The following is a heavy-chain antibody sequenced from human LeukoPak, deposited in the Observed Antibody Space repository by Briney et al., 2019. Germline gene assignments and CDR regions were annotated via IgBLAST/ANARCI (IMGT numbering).Heavy chain of an antibody. J-gene: IGHJ6*03. CDR2: IYYSGST. CDR1: GGSISSSSYY. CDR3: ASSYYDSSGYYKVYMDV. Sequence: SETLSLTCTVSGGSISSSSYYWGWIRQPPGKGLEWIGSIYYSGSTYYNPSLKSRVTISVDTSKNQFSLKLSSVTAADTAVYYCASSYYDSSGYYKVYMDVWGKGTTVTISS. V-gene: IGHV4-39*07. D-gene: IGHD3-22*01.